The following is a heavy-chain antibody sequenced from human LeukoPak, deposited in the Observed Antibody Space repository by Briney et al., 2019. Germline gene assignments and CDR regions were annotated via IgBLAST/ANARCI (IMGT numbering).Heavy chain of an antibody. CDR2: MNPNSGNT. J-gene: IGHJ6*03. CDR1: GYTFTSYD. V-gene: IGHV1-8*01. CDR3: ARGLKERRTTKTSYYYYYYMDV. D-gene: IGHD4-17*01. Sequence: GASVKVSCKASGYTFTSYDINWVRQATGQGLEWMGWMNPNSGNTGYAQKFQGRVTMTRNTSISTASMELSSLRSEDTAVYYCARGLKERRTTKTSYYYYYYMDVWGKGTTVTVSS.